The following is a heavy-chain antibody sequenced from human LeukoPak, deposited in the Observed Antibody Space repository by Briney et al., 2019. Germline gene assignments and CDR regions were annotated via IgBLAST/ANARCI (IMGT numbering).Heavy chain of an antibody. CDR2: IYSGGST. V-gene: IGHV3-53*01. CDR3: ARGPSGYSYGHLDY. J-gene: IGHJ4*02. D-gene: IGHD5-18*01. Sequence: PGGSLRLSCAASGFTVSSNYMSWVRQAPGKGLEWVSVIYSGGSTYYADSVKGRFTISRDNSKNTLYLQMNSLRAEDTAVYYCARGPSGYSYGHLDYWGQGTLVNVSS. CDR1: GFTVSSNY.